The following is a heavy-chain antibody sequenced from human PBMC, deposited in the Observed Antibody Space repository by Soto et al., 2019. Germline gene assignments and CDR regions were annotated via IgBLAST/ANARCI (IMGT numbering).Heavy chain of an antibody. CDR3: AKGGLYNSSWYEGY. Sequence: VSLRLPCASSGFAFSCYAMSWVRQAPGQGLAWVSSISARAHSIHNADSVKGRFAIPRDNSKNTLDLQLNSLTADDTAVYYCAKGGLYNSSWYEGYWGQGTLVTIS. D-gene: IGHD6-13*01. J-gene: IGHJ4*02. V-gene: IGHV3-23*01. CDR2: ISARAHSI. CDR1: GFAFSCYA.